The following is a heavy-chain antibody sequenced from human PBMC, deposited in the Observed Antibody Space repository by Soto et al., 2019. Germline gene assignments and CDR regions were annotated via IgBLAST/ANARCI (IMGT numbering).Heavy chain of an antibody. CDR3: ARIDRELRELLNVFDI. CDR1: GFTFSSYG. V-gene: IGHV3-30*03. J-gene: IGHJ3*02. Sequence: GGSLRLSCAASGFTFSSYGMHWFRQAPGKGLEWVAVISYDGSNKYYADSVKGRFTISRDNSKNTLYLQMNSLRAEDTAVYYCARIDRELRELLNVFDIWGQGTMVTVSS. D-gene: IGHD1-7*01. CDR2: ISYDGSNK.